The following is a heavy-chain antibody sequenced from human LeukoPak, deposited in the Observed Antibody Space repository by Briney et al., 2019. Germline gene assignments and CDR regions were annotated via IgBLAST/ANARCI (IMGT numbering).Heavy chain of an antibody. J-gene: IGHJ3*02. Sequence: PGGSLRLSCAASGFTFSSYWMSWVRQAPGKGLEWVANIKQDGSKKYYVDSVKGRFTISRDNAKNSLYLQMNSLRAEDTAVYYCARDSSGYYYPDAFDIWGQGTMATVSS. CDR2: IKQDGSKK. V-gene: IGHV3-7*04. CDR3: ARDSSGYYYPDAFDI. D-gene: IGHD3-22*01. CDR1: GFTFSSYW.